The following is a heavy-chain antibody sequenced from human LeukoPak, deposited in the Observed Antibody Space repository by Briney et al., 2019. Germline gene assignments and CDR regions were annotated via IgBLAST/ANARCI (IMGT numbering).Heavy chain of an antibody. CDR2: INHSGST. D-gene: IGHD4-11*01. CDR3: ARTHYSNYSFDY. V-gene: IGHV4-34*01. CDR1: GGSFSGYY. J-gene: IGHJ4*02. Sequence: SETLSLTCAVYGGSFSGYYWSWIRQPPGKGLEWIGEINHSGSTNYNPSLKSRVTISVDTSKNQFSLKLSSVTAADTAVYYCARTHYSNYSFDYWGQGTLVTVSS.